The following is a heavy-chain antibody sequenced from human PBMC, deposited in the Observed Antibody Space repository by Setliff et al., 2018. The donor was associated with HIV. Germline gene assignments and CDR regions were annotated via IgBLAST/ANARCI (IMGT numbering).Heavy chain of an antibody. D-gene: IGHD3-10*01. CDR1: GSTFTSYA. CDR2: INVNSGGT. Sequence: GASVKVSCKASGSTFTSYAINWVRQAPGQGLEWMGWINVNSGGTKYAQKFQGRVTMTRDTSISTAYMEVSSLRSDDTAVYYCAREGSPIYYFDYWSQGTLVTVSS. J-gene: IGHJ4*02. CDR3: AREGSPIYYFDY. V-gene: IGHV1-2*02.